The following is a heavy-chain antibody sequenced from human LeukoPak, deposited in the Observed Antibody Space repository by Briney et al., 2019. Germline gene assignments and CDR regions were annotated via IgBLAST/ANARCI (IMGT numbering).Heavy chain of an antibody. D-gene: IGHD3-10*01. CDR1: GGSISSYY. CDR2: IYYSGST. CDR3: ARVGGYYYGSGSHYYGMDV. J-gene: IGHJ6*02. Sequence: PSETLSLTCTVSGGSISSYYWSWIRQPPGKGLEWIGYIYYSGSTNYNPSLKSRATISVDTSEKQFSLRLSSVTAADTAVYYCARVGGYYYGSGSHYYGMDVWGQGTTVTVSS. V-gene: IGHV4-59*01.